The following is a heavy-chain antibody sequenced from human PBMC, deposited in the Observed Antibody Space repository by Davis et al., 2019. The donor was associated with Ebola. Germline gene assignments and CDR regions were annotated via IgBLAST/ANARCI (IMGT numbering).Heavy chain of an antibody. CDR2: ISSSGSTI. CDR1: GFTFSSYE. V-gene: IGHV3-48*03. J-gene: IGHJ6*02. CDR3: AREGKSYYYYGMDV. Sequence: PGGSLRLSCAASGFTFSSYEMNWVRQAPGKGLEWVSYISSSGSTIYYADSVKGRFTISRDNAKNSLYLQMNSLRAEDTAVYYCAREGKSYYYYGMDVWGQGTTVTVSS.